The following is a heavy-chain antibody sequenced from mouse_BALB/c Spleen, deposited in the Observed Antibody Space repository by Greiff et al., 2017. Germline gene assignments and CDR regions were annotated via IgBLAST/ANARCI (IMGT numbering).Heavy chain of an antibody. CDR2: INPGSGGT. CDR1: GYAFTNYL. V-gene: IGHV1-54*01. D-gene: IGHD4-1*01. Sequence: VQLQQSGAELVRPGPSVKVSCKASGYAFTNYLIEWVKQRPGQGLEWIGVINPGSGGTNYNEQFKGKATLTADKSSSTAYMQLSSLTSDDSAVYFCATKLGRGDYWGQGTSVTVSS. CDR3: ATKLGRGDY. J-gene: IGHJ4*01.